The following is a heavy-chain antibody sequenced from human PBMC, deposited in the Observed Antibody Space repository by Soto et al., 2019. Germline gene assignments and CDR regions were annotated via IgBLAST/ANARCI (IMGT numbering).Heavy chain of an antibody. CDR1: GFTFSSYW. CDR2: INSDGSST. V-gene: IGHV3-74*01. J-gene: IGHJ4*02. CDR3: VRTSLVVAAATREDY. D-gene: IGHD2-15*01. Sequence: EVQLVESGGGLVQPGESLRLSCAASGFTFSSYWLHWVRQAPGKGLVWVSRINSDGSSTSYAGSVKGRFTIPRDNAKNTLYLQMNSLRAEDTAVYYGVRTSLVVAAATREDYWGQGTLVSVS.